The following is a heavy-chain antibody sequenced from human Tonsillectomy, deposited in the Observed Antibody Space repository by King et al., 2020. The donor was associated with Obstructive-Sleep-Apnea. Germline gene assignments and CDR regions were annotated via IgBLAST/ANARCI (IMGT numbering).Heavy chain of an antibody. Sequence: DVQLVEAGGGFVQPGGSLRLSCAASGFSICSYRMNWCRHAPGKGLEWPSYISSSSSTIYYADSVNGRFTISRDNAKHSLFLQMNSLRAEDTAVYYCARDHFGDYSSLDYWGQGTLVTVSS. CDR1: GFSICSYR. V-gene: IGHV3-48*04. CDR2: ISSSSSTI. D-gene: IGHD4-17*01. CDR3: ARDHFGDYSSLDY. J-gene: IGHJ4*02.